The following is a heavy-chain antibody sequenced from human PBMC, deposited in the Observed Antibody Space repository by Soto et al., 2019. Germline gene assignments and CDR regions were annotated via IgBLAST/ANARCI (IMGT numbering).Heavy chain of an antibody. D-gene: IGHD3-9*01. J-gene: IGHJ3*02. CDR2: IIPIFGTA. Sequence: QVQRVQSGAEVKKPGSSVKVSCKASGGTFSSYAISWVRQAPGQGLEWMGGIIPIFGTANYAQKFKGRFTITADESTSTAYMELSSLRSEDTAVYYFARHYAILTVNDAFDIWGQWTMVTASS. V-gene: IGHV1-69*01. CDR3: ARHYAILTVNDAFDI. CDR1: GGTFSSYA.